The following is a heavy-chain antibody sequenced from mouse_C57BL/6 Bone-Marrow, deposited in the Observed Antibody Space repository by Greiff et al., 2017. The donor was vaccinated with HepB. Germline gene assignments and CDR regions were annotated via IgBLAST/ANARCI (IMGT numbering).Heavy chain of an antibody. Sequence: VQLKQSGAELVRPGASVKLSCTASGFNIKDDYMHWVKQRPEQGLEWIGWIDPENGDTEYASKFQGKATITADTSSNTAYLQLSSLTSEDTAVYYCTTLYSSFAYWGQGTLVTVSA. CDR2: IDPENGDT. CDR1: GFNIKDDY. D-gene: IGHD2-12*01. J-gene: IGHJ3*01. CDR3: TTLYSSFAY. V-gene: IGHV14-4*01.